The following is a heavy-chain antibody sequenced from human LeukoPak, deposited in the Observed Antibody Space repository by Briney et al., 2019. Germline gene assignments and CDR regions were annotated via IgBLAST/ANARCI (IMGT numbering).Heavy chain of an antibody. D-gene: IGHD1-1*01. CDR1: GFTFSSYA. Sequence: GGSLRLSCAASGFTFSSYAMSWVRQAPGKGLEWVSAITGSGGSTYYADSVKGRFTISRDNSKNTLYLQMDSLRADDTAVYYCAKSTGTGDFDYWGQGTLVTVSS. CDR3: AKSTGTGDFDY. CDR2: ITGSGGST. V-gene: IGHV3-23*01. J-gene: IGHJ4*02.